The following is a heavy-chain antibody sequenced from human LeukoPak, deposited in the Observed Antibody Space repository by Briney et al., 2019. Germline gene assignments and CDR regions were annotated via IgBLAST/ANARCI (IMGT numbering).Heavy chain of an antibody. CDR1: GGSISSYY. CDR2: IYYSGST. Sequence: PSETLSLTCTASGGSISSYYWSWIRQPPGKGLEWIGYIYYSGSTNYNPSLKSRVTISVDTSKNQFSLKLSSVTAADTAVYYCARGGGSSWYPHFDYWGQGTLVTVSS. D-gene: IGHD6-13*01. CDR3: ARGGGSSWYPHFDY. J-gene: IGHJ4*02. V-gene: IGHV4-59*01.